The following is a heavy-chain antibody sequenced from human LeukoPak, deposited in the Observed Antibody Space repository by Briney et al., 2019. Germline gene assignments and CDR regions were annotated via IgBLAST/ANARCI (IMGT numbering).Heavy chain of an antibody. CDR3: ARGSKDYYGSGSLDY. Sequence: GGSLRLSCAASGFTFSSYAMSWVRQAPGKGLEWVSGISGSGGKTCYADSVKGRFTISRDNSKNTVYLQMNSLRAEDTAVYYCARGSKDYYGSGSLDYWGQGTLVTVSS. D-gene: IGHD3-10*01. CDR1: GFTFSSYA. CDR2: ISGSGGKT. V-gene: IGHV3-23*01. J-gene: IGHJ4*02.